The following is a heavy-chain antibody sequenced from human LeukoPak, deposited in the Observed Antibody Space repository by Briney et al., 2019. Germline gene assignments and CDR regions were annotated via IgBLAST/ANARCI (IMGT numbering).Heavy chain of an antibody. Sequence: SETLSLTCTVSGYSISTGYYWDWIRQPPGKGLEWIGTFYHGGSTYYNPSLKSRVTISVDTSKNQFSLNLTSVTAADTAVSYCARHAGYLYYFDYWGQGTLVTVSS. CDR3: ARHAGYLYYFDY. D-gene: IGHD5-18*01. CDR1: GYSISTGYY. J-gene: IGHJ4*02. V-gene: IGHV4-38-2*02. CDR2: FYHGGST.